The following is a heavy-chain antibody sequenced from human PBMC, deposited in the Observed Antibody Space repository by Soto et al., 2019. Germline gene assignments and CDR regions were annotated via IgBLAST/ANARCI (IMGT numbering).Heavy chain of an antibody. CDR1: GGSFSGYY. D-gene: IGHD4-17*01. J-gene: IGHJ4*02. CDR2: INHSGST. Sequence: QVQLQQWGAGLLKPSETLSLTCAVYGGSFSGYYWSWIRQPPGKGLEWIGEINHSGSTNYNPSLKSRVTISVDTSKNQFSLKLSSVTAADTAVYYCAYGDYGWWFDYWGQGTLVTVSS. V-gene: IGHV4-34*01. CDR3: AYGDYGWWFDY.